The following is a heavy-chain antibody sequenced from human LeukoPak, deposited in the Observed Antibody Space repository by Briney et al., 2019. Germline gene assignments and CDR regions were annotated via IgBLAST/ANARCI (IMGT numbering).Heavy chain of an antibody. J-gene: IGHJ3*02. D-gene: IGHD2-2*02. CDR1: GFTFSSYA. Sequence: GGSLRLSCAASGFTFSSYAMSWVRQAPGKGLEWVSAISGSGGNTYYADSVKGRFTISRDNSKNTLYLQMNSLRAEDTAVYYCANPPTLGYCSSTSCYTEGDAFDIWGQGTMVTVSS. V-gene: IGHV3-23*01. CDR2: ISGSGGNT. CDR3: ANPPTLGYCSSTSCYTEGDAFDI.